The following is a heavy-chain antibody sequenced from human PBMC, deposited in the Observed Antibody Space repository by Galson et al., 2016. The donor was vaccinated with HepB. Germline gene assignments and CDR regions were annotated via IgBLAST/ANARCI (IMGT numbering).Heavy chain of an antibody. V-gene: IGHV4-59*01. D-gene: IGHD3-16*01. Sequence: SETLSLTCAVSGGSINTYYCTWIRQPPGKGLEWIGYIYSSGYTNYNPSLKSRVTMSIDTSKNQFSLKLTSVTAADTAVYYCATGLTGWFDPWGQGTLVTVSS. CDR1: GGSINTYY. J-gene: IGHJ5*02. CDR2: IYSSGYT. CDR3: ATGLTGWFDP.